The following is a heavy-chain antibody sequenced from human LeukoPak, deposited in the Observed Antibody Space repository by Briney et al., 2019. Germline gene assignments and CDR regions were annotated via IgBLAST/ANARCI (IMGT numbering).Heavy chain of an antibody. V-gene: IGHV3-74*01. J-gene: IGHJ4*02. CDR1: GFTLSKYW. CDR3: ASPGDNYAILGLDY. Sequence: GGSLRLSCAASGFTLSKYWMHWVRQAPGKGLACVSRISSDGTTTAYADSVKGRFTISRDSAKNMLYLQMNSLRVEDTAMYYCASPGDNYAILGLDYWGQGTLVTVSS. D-gene: IGHD3-9*01. CDR2: ISSDGTTT.